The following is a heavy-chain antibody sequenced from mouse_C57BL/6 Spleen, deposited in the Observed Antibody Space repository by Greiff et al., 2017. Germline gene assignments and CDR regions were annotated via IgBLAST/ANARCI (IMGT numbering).Heavy chain of an antibody. J-gene: IGHJ4*01. CDR2: ISSGSSTI. V-gene: IGHV5-17*01. CDR3: ARDSNYARYAMDY. CDR1: GFTFSDYG. Sequence: EVKLVESGGGLVKPGGSLKLSCAASGFTFSDYGMHWVRQAPEKGLEWVAYISSGSSTIYYADTVKGRFTISRDNATNTPFLQMTSLRSEDTAMYYCARDSNYARYAMDYWGQGTSVTVSS. D-gene: IGHD2-5*01.